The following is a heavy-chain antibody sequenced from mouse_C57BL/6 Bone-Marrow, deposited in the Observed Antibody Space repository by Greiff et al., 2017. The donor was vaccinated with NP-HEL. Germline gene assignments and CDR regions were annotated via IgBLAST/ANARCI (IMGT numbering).Heavy chain of an antibody. J-gene: IGHJ2*01. CDR3: ASEWNCAYYFDY. Sequence: QVQLQQPGAELVMPGASVKLSCKASGYTFTSYWMHWVKQRPGQGLEWIGEIDPSDSDTNYNQKFKGKSTLTVDKSSSTAYMQLSSLTSEDSAASYCASEWNCAYYFDYWCQGTTLTVSS. CDR1: GYTFTSYW. CDR2: IDPSDSDT. D-gene: IGHD1-3*01. V-gene: IGHV1-69*01.